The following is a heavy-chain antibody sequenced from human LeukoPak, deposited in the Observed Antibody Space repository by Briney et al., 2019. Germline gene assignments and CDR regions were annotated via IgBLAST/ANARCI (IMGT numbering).Heavy chain of an antibody. D-gene: IGHD3-3*01. Sequence: PGGSLRLSCAASGFTFSSYAMSWVRQAPGKGLEWVSAISGSGGSTYYADSVKGRFTISRDNSRSTLYLQMNSLRAEDTAVYYCARGLGASGYYYGMDVWGQGTTATVSS. CDR2: ISGSGGST. CDR1: GFTFSSYA. CDR3: ARGLGASGYYYGMDV. J-gene: IGHJ6*02. V-gene: IGHV3-23*01.